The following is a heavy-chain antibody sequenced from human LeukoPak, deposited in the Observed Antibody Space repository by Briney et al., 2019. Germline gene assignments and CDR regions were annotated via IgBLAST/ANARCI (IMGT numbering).Heavy chain of an antibody. J-gene: IGHJ3*02. D-gene: IGHD6-13*01. CDR2: IYYSGST. Sequence: SETLSLTCTVSGGSISSYYWSWIRQPPGKGLEWIGYIYYSGSTNYNPSLKSRVTISVDTSKDQFSLKLSSVTAADTAVYYCARRFIAAAGTDDAFDIWGQGTMVTVSS. CDR1: GGSISSYY. CDR3: ARRFIAAAGTDDAFDI. V-gene: IGHV4-59*08.